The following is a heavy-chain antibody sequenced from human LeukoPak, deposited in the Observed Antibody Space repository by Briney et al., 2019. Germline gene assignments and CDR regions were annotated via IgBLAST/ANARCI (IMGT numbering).Heavy chain of an antibody. D-gene: IGHD3-22*01. V-gene: IGHV1-69*13. Sequence: SVKVSCKASGCTFSSYAISWVRQAPGQGLEWMGGISPIFGTANYAQKFQGRVTITADESTSTAYMELSSLRSEDTAVYYRARSQYYYDSSGYRPVYYYYYMDVWGKGTTVTVSS. CDR1: GCTFSSYA. CDR3: ARSQYYYDSSGYRPVYYYYYMDV. CDR2: ISPIFGTA. J-gene: IGHJ6*03.